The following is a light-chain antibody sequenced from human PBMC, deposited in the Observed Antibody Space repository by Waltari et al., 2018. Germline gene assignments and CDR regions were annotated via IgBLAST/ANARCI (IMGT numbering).Light chain of an antibody. V-gene: IGKV3-11*01. J-gene: IGKJ1*01. CDR2: DAS. Sequence: EIVLTQSPATLSLSPGARATLSCRASQTVITYLAWYQQNPGQAPRLLISDASNRVPGIPARFSGSGAGTDFTLTIISLEPEDFAVYYCKQRYYWPPWTFGQGTKVELK. CDR3: KQRYYWPPWT. CDR1: QTVITY.